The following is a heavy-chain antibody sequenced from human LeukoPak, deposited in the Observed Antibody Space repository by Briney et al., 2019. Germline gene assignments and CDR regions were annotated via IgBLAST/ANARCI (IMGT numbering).Heavy chain of an antibody. CDR3: AREGGFYRPLDY. Sequence: ASETLSLTCGVSGGSVINTNWWTWVRQPPGKGLECIGEVHLDGRTNYNPSLESRLTMSVDVSENQVSLKLTSVTAADTAVYYCAREGGFYRPLDYSGQGTLVTVSS. V-gene: IGHV4-4*02. J-gene: IGHJ4*02. CDR1: GGSVINTNW. D-gene: IGHD3-3*01. CDR2: VHLDGRT.